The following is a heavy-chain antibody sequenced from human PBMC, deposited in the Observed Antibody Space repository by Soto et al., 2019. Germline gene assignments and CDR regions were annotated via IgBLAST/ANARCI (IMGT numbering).Heavy chain of an antibody. CDR1: GFTFDDYA. CDR3: AKYINQYSSSGHFNY. J-gene: IGHJ4*02. V-gene: IGHV3-9*01. Sequence: EVQLVESGGGLVQPGRSLRLSCAASGFTFDDYAMHWVRQAPGKGLEWVSGISWNSGSIGYADSVKGRFTISRDNTKNYLYLQINSMRAEDTALYYCAKYINQYSSSGHFNYWGQGTLVTVSS. CDR2: ISWNSGSI. D-gene: IGHD6-13*01.